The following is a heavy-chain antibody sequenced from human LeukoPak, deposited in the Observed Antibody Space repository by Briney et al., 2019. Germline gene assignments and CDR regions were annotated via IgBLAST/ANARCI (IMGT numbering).Heavy chain of an antibody. CDR1: RFNVNDYW. CDR3: AKEGTGIHFDY. CDR2: INEDGRVT. Sequence: PGVSLRLSCAASRFNVNDYWMHWVRQAPGKRLAWVSRINEDGRVTSYAGSVRGRFTISRDNSKNTLYLQMNSLRAEDTAVYYCAKEGTGIHFDYWGQGTLVT. V-gene: IGHV3-74*01. D-gene: IGHD1-1*01. J-gene: IGHJ4*02.